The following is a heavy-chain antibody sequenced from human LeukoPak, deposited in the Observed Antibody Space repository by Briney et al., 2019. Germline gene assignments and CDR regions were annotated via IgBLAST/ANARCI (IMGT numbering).Heavy chain of an antibody. J-gene: IGHJ4*02. CDR1: GFTFSSYA. CDR3: ARNPSSIAAAGLNFDY. D-gene: IGHD6-13*01. V-gene: IGHV3-23*01. CDR2: TSGSGGST. Sequence: GGSLRLSCAASGFTFSSYAMSWVRQAPGKGLGWVSATSGSGGSTYYADSVKGRFTISRDNSKNTLYLQMNSLRAEDTAVYYCARNPSSIAAAGLNFDYWGQGTLVTVSS.